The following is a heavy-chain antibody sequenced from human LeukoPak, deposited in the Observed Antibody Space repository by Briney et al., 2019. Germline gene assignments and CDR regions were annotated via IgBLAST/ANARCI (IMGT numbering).Heavy chain of an antibody. V-gene: IGHV3-48*04. Sequence: GGSLRLSCVASGFNFNSYSMNWVRQAPGKGLEWISYIISGSSTIYYADSVKGRFTISRDNAKNSLYLQMNSLRAEDTALYYCAKDLLPTITAAGFDSWGQGTLVTVSS. J-gene: IGHJ4*02. CDR2: IISGSSTI. CDR1: GFNFNSYS. D-gene: IGHD6-13*01. CDR3: AKDLLPTITAAGFDS.